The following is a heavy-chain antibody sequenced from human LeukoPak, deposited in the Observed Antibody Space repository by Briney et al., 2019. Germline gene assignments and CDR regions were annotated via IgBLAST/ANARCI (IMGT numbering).Heavy chain of an antibody. CDR1: GGSISSYY. J-gene: IGHJ5*02. V-gene: IGHV4-4*07. D-gene: IGHD3-10*01. CDR3: ARAGLNMVRGVIPKEAWGWFDP. CDR2: IYISGST. Sequence: SETLSLTCTVSGGSISSYYWSWIRQPAGKGLEWVGRIYISGSTNYNPSLKRRVTISVDKSKKNFFQKRSCIAAADTAVYYCARAGLNMVRGVIPKEAWGWFDPWGQGTLVTVSS.